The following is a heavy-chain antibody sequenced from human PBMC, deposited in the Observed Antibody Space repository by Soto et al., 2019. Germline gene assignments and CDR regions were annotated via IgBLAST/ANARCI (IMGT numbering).Heavy chain of an antibody. Sequence: GESLKISCKGSGYSFSSLWISWVRQMPGKGLEWMGRIDPSTSLINYSPSFQGHISISVDKSTTTAFLQWSSLKASDTAMYYCPTTKTQFTPYRGQGTLVTVSS. CDR3: PTTKTQFTPY. D-gene: IGHD6-19*01. J-gene: IGHJ4*02. CDR2: IDPSTSLI. CDR1: GYSFSSLW. V-gene: IGHV5-10-1*01.